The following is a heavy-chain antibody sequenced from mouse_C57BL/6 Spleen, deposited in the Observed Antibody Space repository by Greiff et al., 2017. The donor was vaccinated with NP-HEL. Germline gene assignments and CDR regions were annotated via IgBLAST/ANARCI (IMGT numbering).Heavy chain of an antibody. D-gene: IGHD2-4*01. CDR3: ASPIYYDYDGDWYFDV. CDR1: GYTFTSYW. CDR2: IDPNSGGT. Sequence: VQLQQPGAELVKPGASVKLSCKASGYTFTSYWMHWVKQRPGRGLEWIGRIDPNSGGTKYNEKFKSKATLTVDKPSSTAYMQLSSLTSEDSAVYYCASPIYYDYDGDWYFDVWGTGTTVTVSS. V-gene: IGHV1-72*01. J-gene: IGHJ1*03.